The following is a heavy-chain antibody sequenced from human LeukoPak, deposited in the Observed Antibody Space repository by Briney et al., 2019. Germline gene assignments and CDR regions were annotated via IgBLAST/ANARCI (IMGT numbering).Heavy chain of an antibody. CDR1: GFTVSSNY. Sequence: PGGSLRLSCAASGFTVSSNYMSWVRQAPGKGLEWVSVIYSGGSTYYADSVKGRFTISRDNSKNTLYLQMNSLRAEDTAVYYCSVGYSYGYYSYYFDYWGQGTLVTVSS. CDR2: IYSGGST. J-gene: IGHJ4*02. V-gene: IGHV3-66*01. D-gene: IGHD5-18*01. CDR3: SVGYSYGYYSYYFDY.